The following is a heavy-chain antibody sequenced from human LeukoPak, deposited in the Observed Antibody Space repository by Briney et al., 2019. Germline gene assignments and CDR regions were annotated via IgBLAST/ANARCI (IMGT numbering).Heavy chain of an antibody. CDR1: GFTFSSYS. V-gene: IGHV3-21*01. CDR2: ISSSSSYI. J-gene: IGHJ4*02. CDR3: ARGGIYYERDFDY. Sequence: PGGSLRLSCAASGFTFSSYSMNWVRQAPGKGLEWVSSISSSSSYIYYADSVKGRFTISRDNAKNSLYLQMNSLRAEDTAVYYCARGGIYYERDFDYWGQGTLVTVSS. D-gene: IGHD3-22*01.